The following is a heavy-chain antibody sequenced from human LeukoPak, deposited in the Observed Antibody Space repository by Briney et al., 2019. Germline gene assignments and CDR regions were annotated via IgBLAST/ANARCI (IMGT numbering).Heavy chain of an antibody. D-gene: IGHD3-10*01. CDR3: PKFLGVSVWYGISGP. CDR1: GFIFSYYA. V-gene: IGHV3-23*01. J-gene: IGHJ5*02. Sequence: GGSLRLSCAASGFIFSYYAMSWVRQAPGKGLEWVSAITNSGGATYYADSVKGRFTISRDNSKNTLYLQMNSLRAEDTAVYYCPKFLGVSVWYGISGPWGQGTLVTVSS. CDR2: ITNSGGAT.